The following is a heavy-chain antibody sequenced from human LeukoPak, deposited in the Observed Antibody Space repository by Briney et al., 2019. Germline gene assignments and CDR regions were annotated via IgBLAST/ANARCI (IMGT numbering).Heavy chain of an antibody. V-gene: IGHV4-34*01. CDR1: GGSFSGYY. Sequence: SETLSLTCAVYGGSFSGYYWSWIRQPPGKGLEWIGEINHSGSTNYNPSLKSRVTISVDRSKNQFSLKLSSVTAADTAVYYCARASGSYYPYSGNFDYWGQGTLVTVSS. J-gene: IGHJ4*02. CDR2: INHSGST. D-gene: IGHD3-10*01. CDR3: ARASGSYYPYSGNFDY.